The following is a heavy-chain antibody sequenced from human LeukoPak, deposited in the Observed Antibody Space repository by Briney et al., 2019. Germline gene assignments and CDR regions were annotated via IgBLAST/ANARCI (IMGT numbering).Heavy chain of an antibody. D-gene: IGHD1-7*01. Sequence: GGSLRLSCAASGFTFSSYWMHWVRQAPGKGLEWVSYISSSGSTIYYADSVKGRFTISRDNAKNSLYLQMNSLRAEDTAVYYCARGRGLELDYYYYGMDVWGQGTTVTVSS. CDR1: GFTFSSYW. J-gene: IGHJ6*02. CDR2: ISSSGSTI. V-gene: IGHV3-48*04. CDR3: ARGRGLELDYYYYGMDV.